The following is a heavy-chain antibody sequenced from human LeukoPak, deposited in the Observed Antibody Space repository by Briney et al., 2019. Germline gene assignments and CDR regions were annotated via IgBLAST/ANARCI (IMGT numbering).Heavy chain of an antibody. CDR3: ARERSYPSSSWYFDY. Sequence: SESLSLTCTVSGGSISSYYWSWVRQPPGKGLEWIGYIYYSGSTNYHPPLKSRVTISVDTSKNQFSLKLSSVTAADTAVYYCARERSYPSSSWYFDYWGPGTPVTPSS. V-gene: IGHV4-59*01. CDR2: IYYSGST. D-gene: IGHD6-13*01. CDR1: GGSISSYY. J-gene: IGHJ4*02.